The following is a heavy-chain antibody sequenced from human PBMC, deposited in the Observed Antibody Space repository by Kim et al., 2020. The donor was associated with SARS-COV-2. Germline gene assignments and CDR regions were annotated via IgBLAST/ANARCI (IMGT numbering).Heavy chain of an antibody. CDR1: GGSISSGGYY. V-gene: IGHV4-31*03. CDR3: ARGGPYDILTGWNAFDI. D-gene: IGHD3-9*01. J-gene: IGHJ3*02. CDR2: IYYSGST. Sequence: SETLSLTCTVSGGSISSGGYYWSWIRQHPGKGLEWIGYIYYSGSTYYNPSLKSRVTISVDTSKNQFSLKLSSVTAADTAVYYCARGGPYDILTGWNAFDIWGQGTMVTVSS.